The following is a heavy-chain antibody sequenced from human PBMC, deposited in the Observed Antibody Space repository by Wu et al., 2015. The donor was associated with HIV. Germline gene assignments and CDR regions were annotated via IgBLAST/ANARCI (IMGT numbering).Heavy chain of an antibody. CDR3: ARVESRWERGDYYYYMDV. J-gene: IGHJ6*03. CDR2: INPNSGGT. Sequence: QVQLVQSGAEVKKPGASVKVSCKASGYTFTGYYMHWVRQAPGQGLEWMGWINPNSGGTNYAQKFQGRVTMTRDTSISTAYMELSRLRSDDTAVYYCARVESRWERGDYYYYMDVWGKGTTGHRLL. V-gene: IGHV1-2*02. D-gene: IGHD4-23*01. CDR1: GYTFTGYY.